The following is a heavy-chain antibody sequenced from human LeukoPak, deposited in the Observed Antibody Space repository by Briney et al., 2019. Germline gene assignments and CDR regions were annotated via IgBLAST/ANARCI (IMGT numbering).Heavy chain of an antibody. V-gene: IGHV4-59*08. CDR2: IYYSGST. CDR1: GDSISSYY. D-gene: IGHD2/OR15-2a*01. J-gene: IGHJ4*02. Sequence: SETLSLTCTVSGDSISSYYWSWIRQPPGKGLEWIGYIYYSGSTNYNPSLKSRVTISLDTSKSQFSLKLTSVTAADTAVYYCAGHHPRNTVDFWGQGTLVTVSS. CDR3: AGHHPRNTVDF.